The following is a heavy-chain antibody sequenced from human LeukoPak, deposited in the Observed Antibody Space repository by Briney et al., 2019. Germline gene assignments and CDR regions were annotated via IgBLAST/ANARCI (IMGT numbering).Heavy chain of an antibody. Sequence: GGSLRPSCAASGFTFSSYSMNWVRQAPGKGLEWVSSISSSSSYIYYADSVKGRFTISRDSAKNSLYLQMNSLRAEDTAVYYCARDAGYGYCSGGSCYSERWFDPWGQGTLVTVSS. CDR2: ISSSSSYI. J-gene: IGHJ5*02. CDR3: ARDAGYGYCSGGSCYSERWFDP. D-gene: IGHD2-15*01. CDR1: GFTFSSYS. V-gene: IGHV3-21*01.